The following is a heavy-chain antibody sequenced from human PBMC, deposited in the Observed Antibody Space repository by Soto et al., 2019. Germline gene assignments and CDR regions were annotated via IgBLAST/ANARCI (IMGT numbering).Heavy chain of an antibody. J-gene: IGHJ4*02. CDR3: AKDRYCSSTSCYSDY. Sequence: PGGSLRLSCAASGFTFSSYAMSWVRQAPGKGLEWVSAISGSGGSTYYADSVKGRFTISRDNSKNTLYLQMNSLRAEDTAVYYCAKDRYCSSTSCYSDYWGQGTLVTVSX. V-gene: IGHV3-23*01. CDR2: ISGSGGST. CDR1: GFTFSSYA. D-gene: IGHD2-2*01.